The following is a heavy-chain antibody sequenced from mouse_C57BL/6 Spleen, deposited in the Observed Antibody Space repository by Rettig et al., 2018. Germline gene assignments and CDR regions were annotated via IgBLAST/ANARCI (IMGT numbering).Heavy chain of an antibody. CDR3: ARSIYDGYYGY. J-gene: IGHJ2*01. V-gene: IGHV1-76*01. Sequence: PGASVKLSCKASGYTFTDYYINWVKQRPGQGLEWIARIYPGSGNTYYNEKFKGKATLTAEKSSSTAYMQLSSLTSEDSAVYFCARSIYDGYYGYWGQGTTLTGSS. D-gene: IGHD2-3*01. CDR2: IYPGSGNT. CDR1: GYTFTDYY.